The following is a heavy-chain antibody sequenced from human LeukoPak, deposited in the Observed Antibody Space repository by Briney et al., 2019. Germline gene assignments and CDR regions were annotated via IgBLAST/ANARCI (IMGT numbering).Heavy chain of an antibody. CDR1: GYTFTGYY. V-gene: IGHV1-8*02. Sequence: ASVKVSCKASGYTFTGYYMHWVRQAPGQGLEWMGWMNPNSGNTGYAQKFQGRVTMTRNTSISTAYMELSSLRSEDTAVYYCARDGSGPYYYYYYMDVWGKGTTVTVSS. CDR3: ARDGSGPYYYYYYMDV. J-gene: IGHJ6*03. CDR2: MNPNSGNT. D-gene: IGHD3-10*01.